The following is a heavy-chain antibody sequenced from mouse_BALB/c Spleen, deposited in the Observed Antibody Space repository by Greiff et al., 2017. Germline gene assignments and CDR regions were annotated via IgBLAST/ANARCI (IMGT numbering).Heavy chain of an antibody. CDR3: ARIGTTVVRDAMDY. CDR2: IWWDDDK. J-gene: IGHJ4*01. CDR1: GFSLSTSGMG. V-gene: IGHV8-8*01. D-gene: IGHD1-1*01. Sequence: QVTLKVCGPGILQPSQTLSLTCSFSGFSLSTSGMGVGWIRQPSGKGLEWLAHIWWDDDKRYNPALKSRLTISKDTSSNQVFLKIASVDTADTATYYCARIGTTVVRDAMDYWGQGTSVTVSS.